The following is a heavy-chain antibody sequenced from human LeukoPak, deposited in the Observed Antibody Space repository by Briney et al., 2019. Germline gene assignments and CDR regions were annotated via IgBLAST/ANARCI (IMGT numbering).Heavy chain of an antibody. J-gene: IGHJ4*02. CDR3: TLGSLYSSNWYGDY. D-gene: IGHD6-13*01. CDR2: ISGDGGST. V-gene: IGHV3-23*01. CDR1: GFSFDTYA. Sequence: GGSLRLSCAASGFSFDTYAMTWVRQAPGKGLEWVSGISGDGGSTYYVVSVKGRFTISRDNSKNTLYLQMNGLRPEDTAVYYCTLGSLYSSNWYGDYWGQGTLVTVSS.